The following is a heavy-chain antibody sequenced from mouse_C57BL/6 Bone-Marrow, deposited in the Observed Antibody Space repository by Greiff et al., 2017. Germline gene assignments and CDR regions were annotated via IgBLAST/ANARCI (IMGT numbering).Heavy chain of an antibody. V-gene: IGHV1-64*01. CDR3: ARSYDYDDYTMDH. D-gene: IGHD2-4*01. J-gene: IGHJ4*01. CDR1: GYTFTNYW. CDR2: MHPNGGSP. Sequence: QVKLQPPGAELVKPGASVKLSCKASGYTFTNYWMHWVKQRPGQGLEWIGMMHPNGGSPAYNEKSKSEATLSGDKSSRTAYMELSSLTSEDSAVYYCARSYDYDDYTMDHWGQETSVTVSS.